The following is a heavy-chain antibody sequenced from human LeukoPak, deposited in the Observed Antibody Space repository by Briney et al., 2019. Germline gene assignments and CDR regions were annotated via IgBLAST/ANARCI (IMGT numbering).Heavy chain of an antibody. CDR3: AKDIRYFDWLLPYFDY. D-gene: IGHD3-9*01. CDR1: GFTFSSYA. V-gene: IGHV3-23*01. J-gene: IGHJ4*02. CDR2: ISGSGGST. Sequence: GGSLRLSCAACGFTFSSYAMSWVRQAPGKGLEWVSAISGSGGSTYYADSVKGRFTICRDNSKNTLYLQMNSLRAEDTAVYYCAKDIRYFDWLLPYFDYWGQGTLVTVSS.